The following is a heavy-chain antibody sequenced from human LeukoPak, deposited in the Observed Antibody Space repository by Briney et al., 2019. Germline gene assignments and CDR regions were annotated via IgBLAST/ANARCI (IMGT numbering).Heavy chain of an antibody. CDR2: IYYTGST. J-gene: IGHJ4*02. D-gene: IGHD5-18*01. CDR3: ARVDTAMVVVDY. Sequence: SETLSLTCTVSGGSMSTYYWTWIRQPPGKGLEWIGFIYYTGSTNYNPSLKSRVTISVDTSKNQFSLKLSSVTAADTAVYYCARVDTAMVVVDYWGQGTLVTVSS. CDR1: GGSMSTYY. V-gene: IGHV4-59*12.